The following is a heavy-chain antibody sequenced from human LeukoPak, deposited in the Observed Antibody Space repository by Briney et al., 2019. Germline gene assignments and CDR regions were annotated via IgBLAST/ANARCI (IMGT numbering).Heavy chain of an antibody. V-gene: IGHV1-69*04. CDR3: ARVGDGPGAFDI. Sequence: ASVTVSCKASGGTFSSYAISWVRQAPGQGVEWMGRIIPILGIANYAQKFQGRVTITADKSTSTAYMELSSLRSEDTAVYYCARVGDGPGAFDIWGQGTMVTVSS. J-gene: IGHJ3*02. CDR1: GGTFSSYA. CDR2: IIPILGIA.